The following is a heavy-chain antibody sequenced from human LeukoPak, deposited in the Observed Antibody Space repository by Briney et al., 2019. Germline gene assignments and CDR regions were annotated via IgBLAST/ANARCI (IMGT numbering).Heavy chain of an antibody. CDR3: AREGYNYGYVS. D-gene: IGHD5-18*01. CDR2: IYYSGST. CDR1: GGSISSYY. J-gene: IGHJ5*02. Sequence: SETLSLTCTVAGGSISSYYWSWIRQPPGKGLEWIGYIYYSGSTYHNPSLKSRVTISVDTSKNQFSLRLSSVTAADAAVYYCAREGYNYGYVSWGQGMLVTVSS. V-gene: IGHV4-4*08.